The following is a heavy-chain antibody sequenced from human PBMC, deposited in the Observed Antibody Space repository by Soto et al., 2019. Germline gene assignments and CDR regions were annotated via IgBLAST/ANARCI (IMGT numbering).Heavy chain of an antibody. V-gene: IGHV3-48*02. CDR3: AAAGPMVGVPAASHSNLNC. CDR1: GFTFSSYS. D-gene: IGHD2-2*01. CDR2: ISSSSSTI. Sequence: GGSLRLSCAASGFTFSSYSMNWVRQAPGKGLEWVSYISSSSSTIYYADSVEGRFTISRDNAKNSLYLQMNSPSDEDTAVYCWAAAGPMVGVPAASHSNLNCWGRGP. J-gene: IGHJ4*02.